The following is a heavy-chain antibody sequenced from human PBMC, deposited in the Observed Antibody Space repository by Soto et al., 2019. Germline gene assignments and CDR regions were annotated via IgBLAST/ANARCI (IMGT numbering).Heavy chain of an antibody. J-gene: IGHJ4*02. Sequence: ESLKISCKGSGYSFTSYWIGWVRQMPGKGLEWMGIIYPGDSDTRYSPSFQGQVTISADKSISTAYLQWSSLKASDTAMYYCARVIGSRGWHPKEGYIDYRDKGTLVTLSS. CDR3: ARVIGSRGWHPKEGYIDY. D-gene: IGHD6-19*01. CDR2: IYPGDSDT. V-gene: IGHV5-51*01. CDR1: GYSFTSYW.